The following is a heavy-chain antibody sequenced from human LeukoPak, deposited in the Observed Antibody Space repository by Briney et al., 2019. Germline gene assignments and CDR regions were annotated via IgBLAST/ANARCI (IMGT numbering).Heavy chain of an antibody. CDR1: GFPFRCHS. V-gene: IGHV3-48*01. J-gene: IGHJ4*02. CDR2: INSYNNAI. D-gene: IGHD3-22*01. CDR3: ARALQGGHNYNDPNGYYPQYFGS. Sequence: GSLRPLCSGSGFPFRCHSMNWGRPAPGKGLGWGSFINSYNNAIFYADSVKGRFTFSRDNAKNSLYLQMNSLRAEDTALYYCARALQGGHNYNDPNGYYPQYFGSWGQGTLVTVSS.